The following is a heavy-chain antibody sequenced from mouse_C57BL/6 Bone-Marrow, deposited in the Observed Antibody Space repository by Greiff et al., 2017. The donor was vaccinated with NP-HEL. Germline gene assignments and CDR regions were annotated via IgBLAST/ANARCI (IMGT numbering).Heavy chain of an antibody. CDR3: ARDYYYGSSYDWYFDV. V-gene: IGHV1-80*01. Sequence: VKVVESGAELVKPGASVKISCKASGYAFSSYWMNWVKQRPGKGLEWIGQIYPGDGDTNYNGKFKGKATLTADKSSSTAYMQLSSLTSEDSAVYFCARDYYYGSSYDWYFDVWGTGTTVTVSS. CDR2: IYPGDGDT. CDR1: GYAFSSYW. D-gene: IGHD1-1*01. J-gene: IGHJ1*03.